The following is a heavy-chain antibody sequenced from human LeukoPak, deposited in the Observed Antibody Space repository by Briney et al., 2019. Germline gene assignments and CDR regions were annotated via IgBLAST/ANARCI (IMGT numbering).Heavy chain of an antibody. CDR2: ISTYSGNT. CDR1: GYTFTSYG. Sequence: ASVKVSCKASGYTFTSYGISWVRQAPGQGLEWMGWISTYSGNTNYAQKLQGRVTMSTDTSTSTAYMELRSLRSDDTAVYYCARDGVSGVCNYWGQGTLVTVSS. V-gene: IGHV1-18*01. D-gene: IGHD3-3*01. J-gene: IGHJ4*02. CDR3: ARDGVSGVCNY.